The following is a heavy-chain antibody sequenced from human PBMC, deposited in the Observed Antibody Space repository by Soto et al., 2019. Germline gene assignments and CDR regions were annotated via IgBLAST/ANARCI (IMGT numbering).Heavy chain of an antibody. J-gene: IGHJ6*03. CDR3: ARDRRDLGEPYMDV. Sequence: QVQLVESGGGVVQPGRSLRLSCAASGFTFSSYGMHWVRQAPGKGLEWVAGIWYDGSNKYYADSVKGRFTISRDNSKNTLYLQMNSLRAEDTAVYYCARDRRDLGEPYMDVWGKGTTVTVSS. V-gene: IGHV3-33*01. CDR2: IWYDGSNK. CDR1: GFTFSSYG.